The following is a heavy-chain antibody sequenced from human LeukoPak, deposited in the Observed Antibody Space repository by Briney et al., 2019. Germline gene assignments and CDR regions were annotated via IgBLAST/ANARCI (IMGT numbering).Heavy chain of an antibody. CDR2: IYYSGST. D-gene: IGHD5-18*01. J-gene: IGHJ5*02. CDR1: GGSISSYY. V-gene: IGHV4-59*01. Sequence: PSESLSLTCTVSGGSISSYYWSWIRQPPGKGLEWVGYIYYSGSTNYNPSLKSRVTISVDTSKNQFSLKLSSVTAADTPVYYCARETRGYSYGTGGWFDPWGQGTLVTVSS. CDR3: ARETRGYSYGTGGWFDP.